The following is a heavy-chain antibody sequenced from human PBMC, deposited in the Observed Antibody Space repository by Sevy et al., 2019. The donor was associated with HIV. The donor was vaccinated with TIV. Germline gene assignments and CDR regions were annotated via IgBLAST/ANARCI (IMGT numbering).Heavy chain of an antibody. J-gene: IGHJ5*02. CDR3: ARKRSLGEPSDP. CDR2: INIYNGNI. CDR1: GYTFTTYG. Sequence: ASVKVSCKPSGYTFTTYGINWVRQAPGQGLEWMGWINIYNGNIIYGKKFQGRVTMTRETSTNTAYMELTRLTSDDTAVYYCARKRSLGEPSDPWGQGTLITVSS. V-gene: IGHV1-18*01. D-gene: IGHD3-16*01.